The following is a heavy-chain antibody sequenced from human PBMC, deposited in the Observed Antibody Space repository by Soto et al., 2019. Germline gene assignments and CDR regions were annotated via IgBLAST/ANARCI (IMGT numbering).Heavy chain of an antibody. J-gene: IGHJ5*02. Sequence: SETLSLTCTVSGGSISSGGYYWSWIRQHPGKGLEWIRYIYYSGSTYYNPSLKSRVTISVDTSKNQFSLKLSPVTAADTAVYYCARVYYYKVGGNWFDPWGQGTLVTVSS. CDR1: GGSISSGGYY. CDR2: IYYSGST. V-gene: IGHV4-31*03. CDR3: ARVYYYKVGGNWFDP. D-gene: IGHD3-10*01.